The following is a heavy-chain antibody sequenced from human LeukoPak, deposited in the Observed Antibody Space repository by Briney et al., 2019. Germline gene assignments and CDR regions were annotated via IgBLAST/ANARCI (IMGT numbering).Heavy chain of an antibody. J-gene: IGHJ4*02. CDR2: IYSSGST. CDR3: ARISRGWFDY. Sequence: PGGSLRLSCAASAFTVGSNYMSWVRQAPGKGLEWVSVIYSSGSTYYADSVKGRFTISRDNSKNTLYLLMDSLRAEDTAVYYCARISRGWFDYWGQGTLVTVSS. V-gene: IGHV3-53*01. D-gene: IGHD6-19*01. CDR1: AFTVGSNY.